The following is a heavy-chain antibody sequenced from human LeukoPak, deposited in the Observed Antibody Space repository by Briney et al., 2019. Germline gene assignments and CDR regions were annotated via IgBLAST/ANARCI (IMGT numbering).Heavy chain of an antibody. CDR2: ISSSGSTI. J-gene: IGHJ6*02. CDR1: GFTFSSYE. V-gene: IGHV3-48*03. D-gene: IGHD2-2*01. CDR3: ARVSVGQAWVVVPADTLSGLGMDV. Sequence: GGSLRLSCAASGFTFSSYEMNWVRQAPGKGLEWVSYISSSGSTIYYADSVKGRFTISRDNAKNSLYLPMNSLRAEDTAVYYCARVSVGQAWVVVPADTLSGLGMDVWGQGTTVTVSS.